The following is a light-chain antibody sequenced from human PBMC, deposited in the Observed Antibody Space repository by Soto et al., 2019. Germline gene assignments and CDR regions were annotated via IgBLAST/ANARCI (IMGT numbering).Light chain of an antibody. Sequence: QSVLTQPPSASGTPGQRVTISCSGSSSNIGSNPVNWYQQLPGTAPKLLIYSNNQRPSGLPDRFSGSKSGTSASLAISGLQSEDEADYYCAACDASLNGVVFGGGTKLTVL. V-gene: IGLV1-44*01. J-gene: IGLJ2*01. CDR3: AACDASLNGVV. CDR1: SSNIGSNP. CDR2: SNN.